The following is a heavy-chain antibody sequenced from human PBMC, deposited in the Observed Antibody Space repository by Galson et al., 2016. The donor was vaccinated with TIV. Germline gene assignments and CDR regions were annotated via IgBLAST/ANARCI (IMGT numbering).Heavy chain of an antibody. Sequence: SLRLSCAGSGFTVSGTSMSWVRQAPGKGLEWVSLIYSAGNTFYADSVKGRFTLSRDNSKNTVYLQISSLRVEDTAVDYCARVSGVVRGYGLDVWGQGTMVTVAS. CDR1: GFTVSGTS. D-gene: IGHD3-10*01. J-gene: IGHJ6*02. V-gene: IGHV3-53*01. CDR3: ARVSGVVRGYGLDV. CDR2: IYSAGNT.